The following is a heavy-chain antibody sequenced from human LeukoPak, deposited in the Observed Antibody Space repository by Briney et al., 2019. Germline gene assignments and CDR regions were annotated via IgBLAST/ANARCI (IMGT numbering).Heavy chain of an antibody. CDR2: ISGSGGST. CDR3: VKGTEGVYTAPSFV. CDR1: GFTFSSYA. V-gene: IGHV3-23*01. Sequence: GGSLRLSCAASGFTFSSYAMSWVRQAPGKGLEWVSAISGSGGSTYYADSVKGRFTISRDNSKNTLYLQMSSLRAEDTAVYYCVKGTEGVYTAPSFVWGKGTTVTVSS. J-gene: IGHJ6*04. D-gene: IGHD5-18*01.